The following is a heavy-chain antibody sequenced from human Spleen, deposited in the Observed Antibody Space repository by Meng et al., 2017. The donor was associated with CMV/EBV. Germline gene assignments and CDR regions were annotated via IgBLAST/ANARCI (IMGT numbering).Heavy chain of an antibody. J-gene: IGHJ6*02. Sequence: ASVKVSCKAPRNFFTRHAITWVRQAPGQGLEWMGWINPNSGGTNYAQKFQGRVTMTGDTSITTAYLEVSRLRPDDMATYYCARVKRYCTGGSCSSTGYYGMDVWGQGTTVTVSS. V-gene: IGHV1-2*02. CDR1: RNFFTRHA. CDR3: ARVKRYCTGGSCSSTGYYGMDV. D-gene: IGHD2-15*01. CDR2: INPNSGGT.